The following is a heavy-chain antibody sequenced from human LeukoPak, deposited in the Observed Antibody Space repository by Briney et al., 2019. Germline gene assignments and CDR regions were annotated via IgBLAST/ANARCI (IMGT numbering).Heavy chain of an antibody. Sequence: GGSLRLSCAASGFTFSSYAMSWVRQAPGKGLEWVSAISGSGATTYYADSVRGRFAISRDKSNNTLYLQMNSLRAEDTAVYYCAKDYAYYYGSGIGGFEYWGQGTLVTVSS. J-gene: IGHJ4*02. D-gene: IGHD3-10*01. CDR3: AKDYAYYYGSGIGGFEY. CDR2: ISGSGATT. CDR1: GFTFSSYA. V-gene: IGHV3-23*01.